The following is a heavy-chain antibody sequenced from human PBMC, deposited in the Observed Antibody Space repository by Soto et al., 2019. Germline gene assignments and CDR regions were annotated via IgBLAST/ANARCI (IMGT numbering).Heavy chain of an antibody. CDR3: ARMWDYAPRVGP. J-gene: IGHJ5*02. D-gene: IGHD1-26*01. Sequence: ASETLSLTCAVSGGSISSGGYSWSWIRQPPGKGLEWIGYIYHSGSTYYNPSLKSRVTISVDRSKNQFSLRLSSVTAADTAVYSCARMWDYAPRVGPLGQGTLVTVSS. CDR1: GGSISSGGYS. V-gene: IGHV4-30-2*01. CDR2: IYHSGST.